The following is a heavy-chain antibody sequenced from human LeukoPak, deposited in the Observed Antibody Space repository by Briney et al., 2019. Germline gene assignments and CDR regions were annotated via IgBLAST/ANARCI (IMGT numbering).Heavy chain of an antibody. V-gene: IGHV3-30*18. D-gene: IGHD6-13*01. CDR1: GFTFSSYG. J-gene: IGHJ4*02. CDR2: ISYDGSNK. Sequence: GGSLRLSCAASGFTFSSYGMHWVRQAPGKGLEWVAVISYDGSNKYYADSVKGRFTISRDNSKNTLYPQMNSLRAEDTAVYYCAKVFPEPGIAAAGAYYFDYWGQGTLVTVSS. CDR3: AKVFPEPGIAAAGAYYFDY.